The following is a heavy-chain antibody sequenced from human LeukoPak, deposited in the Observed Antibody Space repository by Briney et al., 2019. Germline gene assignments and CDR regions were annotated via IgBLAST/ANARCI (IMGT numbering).Heavy chain of an antibody. CDR3: ASSGSYKDAFDI. CDR1: GFTFDDYA. D-gene: IGHD1-26*01. Sequence: QPGGSLRLSCAASGFTFDDYAMHWVRQAPGKGLEWVSGISWNSGSIGYADSVKGRFTISRDNAKNSLYLQMNSLRAEDTALYYCASSGSYKDAFDIWGQGTMVTVSS. CDR2: ISWNSGSI. J-gene: IGHJ3*02. V-gene: IGHV3-9*01.